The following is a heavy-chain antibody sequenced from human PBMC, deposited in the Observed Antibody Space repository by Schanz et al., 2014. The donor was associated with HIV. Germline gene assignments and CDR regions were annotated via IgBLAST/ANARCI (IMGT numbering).Heavy chain of an antibody. CDR2: ISGGSGDK. CDR3: ARTSRIAVGGRDPRRDYYYGMDV. D-gene: IGHD6-13*01. CDR1: GFTFDSYT. V-gene: IGHV3-21*01. Sequence: EVQVVDSGGGLVKPGGSLRLSCVVSGFTFDSYTMNWVRQAPGKGLEWVSSISGGSGDKLYADSIKGRFTISRDNANNSVYLQMNSLRGEDTAVYYCARTSRIAVGGRDPRRDYYYGMDVWGQGTTVTVSS. J-gene: IGHJ6*02.